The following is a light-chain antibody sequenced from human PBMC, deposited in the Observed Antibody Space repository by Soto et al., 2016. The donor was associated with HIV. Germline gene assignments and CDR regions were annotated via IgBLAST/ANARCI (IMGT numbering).Light chain of an antibody. CDR2: GAS. CDR3: QQTYSTLL. V-gene: IGKV1-39*01. CDR1: QRISRY. J-gene: IGKJ4*01. Sequence: DIQMTQSPSSLSASVGDRVTITCRASQRISRYLNWYQQKAGEAPKLLIYGASSLQSGVPSRLSGSGSGTDFTLTISSLQPEDFATYYCQQTYSTLLFGGGTKVEIK.